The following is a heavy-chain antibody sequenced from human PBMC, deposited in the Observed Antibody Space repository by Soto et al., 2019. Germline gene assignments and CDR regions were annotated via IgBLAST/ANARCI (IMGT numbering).Heavy chain of an antibody. V-gene: IGHV5-51*01. J-gene: IGHJ6*02. D-gene: IGHD5-18*01. Sequence: PGESLKISCKGSGYSFTSYWIGWVRQMPGKGLEWMGIIYPGDSDTRYSPSFQGQVTISADKSISTAYLQWSSLKASDTAMYYCARHAGEDTAMGPYYYYGMDVWGQGTRVTVSS. CDR1: GYSFTSYW. CDR2: IYPGDSDT. CDR3: ARHAGEDTAMGPYYYYGMDV.